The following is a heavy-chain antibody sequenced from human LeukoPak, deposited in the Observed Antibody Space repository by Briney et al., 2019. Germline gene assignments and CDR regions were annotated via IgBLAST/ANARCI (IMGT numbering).Heavy chain of an antibody. CDR3: ARARYYYDSSGYFGNWFDP. Sequence: QPGGSLRLSCAASGFTFSSYWMSWVRQAPGKGLEWVANIKQDGSEKYYVDSVKGRFTISRDNAKNSLYLQMNSLSAEDTAVYYCARARYYYDSSGYFGNWFDPWGQGTLVTVSS. CDR1: GFTFSSYW. V-gene: IGHV3-7*01. D-gene: IGHD3-22*01. J-gene: IGHJ5*02. CDR2: IKQDGSEK.